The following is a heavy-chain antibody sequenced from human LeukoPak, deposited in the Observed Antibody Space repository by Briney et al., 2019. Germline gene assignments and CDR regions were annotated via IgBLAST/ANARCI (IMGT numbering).Heavy chain of an antibody. J-gene: IGHJ5*02. Sequence: TGGSLRLSCAASGFTFSDYSMHWVRQAPGKGLEWVSSISSSSSYIYYADSVRVRFTLSRDNAQNSLYLQMNSLRAEDTAVYYCASKQQLGFPWGQGTLVTVSS. CDR3: ASKQQLGFP. CDR1: GFTFSDYS. CDR2: ISSSSSYI. V-gene: IGHV3-21*01. D-gene: IGHD6-13*01.